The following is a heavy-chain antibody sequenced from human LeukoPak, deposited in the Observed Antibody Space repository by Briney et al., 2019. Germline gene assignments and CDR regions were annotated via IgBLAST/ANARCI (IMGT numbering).Heavy chain of an antibody. Sequence: SETLSLTCTVSGYSISSGYYWGWIRQPPGKGLEWIWSIYHIGSTYDNRSLKSRLTISVDTSKNQISLKLSSVTAADTAVYYCARGKPSYGSGTYYRPLEPNYMDVWGKGTTVTVSS. CDR2: IYHIGST. J-gene: IGHJ6*03. CDR3: ARGKPSYGSGTYYRPLEPNYMDV. D-gene: IGHD3-10*01. CDR1: GYSISSGYY. V-gene: IGHV4-38-2*02.